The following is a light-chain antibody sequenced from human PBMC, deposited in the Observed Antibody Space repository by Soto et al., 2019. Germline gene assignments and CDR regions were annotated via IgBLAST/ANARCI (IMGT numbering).Light chain of an antibody. CDR2: GAF. V-gene: IGKV3-15*01. J-gene: IGKJ1*01. CDR1: QSVSIN. CDR3: QQYNDWPLT. Sequence: EIVMTQSPVTLSVSPGERATLSCRASQSVSINLAWYQQKPGQAPSLLIYGAFTRATGIPARFSGTGSGTEFTLTISSLQSEDFALYYCQQYNDWPLTFGQGTKVDIK.